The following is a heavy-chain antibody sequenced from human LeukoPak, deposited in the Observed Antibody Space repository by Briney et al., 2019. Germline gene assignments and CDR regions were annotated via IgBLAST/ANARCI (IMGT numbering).Heavy chain of an antibody. CDR3: ARVGRISMVRGADPLDY. V-gene: IGHV1-18*01. J-gene: IGHJ4*02. CDR1: GYTFTGYG. Sequence: GASVKVSCKASGYTFTGYGISWVRQAPGQGLEWMGWISAYNGNTKYAQKLQGRVTMTTDTSTSTAYMELRSLGSDDTAVYFCARVGRISMVRGADPLDYWGQGTLVTVSS. CDR2: ISAYNGNT. D-gene: IGHD3-10*01.